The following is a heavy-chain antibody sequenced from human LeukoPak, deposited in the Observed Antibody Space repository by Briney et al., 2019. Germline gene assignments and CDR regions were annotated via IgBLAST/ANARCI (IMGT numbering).Heavy chain of an antibody. Sequence: GGSLRLSCAASGFTFSSYAMSWVRQAPGKGLEWVSAISGSGDSSYYAGSVKGRFTISRDSSKNTLYLQMNSLRAEDTAVYYCAKVAKDYYDSSGYYYGYYFDYWGQGTLVTVSS. V-gene: IGHV3-23*01. D-gene: IGHD3-22*01. CDR1: GFTFSSYA. CDR2: ISGSGDSS. CDR3: AKVAKDYYDSSGYYYGYYFDY. J-gene: IGHJ4*02.